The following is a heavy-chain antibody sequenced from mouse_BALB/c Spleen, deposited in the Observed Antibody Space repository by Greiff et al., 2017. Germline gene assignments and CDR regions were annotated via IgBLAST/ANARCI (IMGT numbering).Heavy chain of an antibody. CDR2: ISSGGST. Sequence: EVKLMESGGGLVKPGGSLKLSCAASGSTFSSYAMSWVRQTPEKRLEWVASISSGGSTYYPDSVKGRFTISRDNARNILYLQMSSLRSEDTAMYYCARERERYYFDYWGQGTTLTVSS. V-gene: IGHV5-6-5*01. CDR1: GSTFSSYA. J-gene: IGHJ2*01. CDR3: ARERERYYFDY.